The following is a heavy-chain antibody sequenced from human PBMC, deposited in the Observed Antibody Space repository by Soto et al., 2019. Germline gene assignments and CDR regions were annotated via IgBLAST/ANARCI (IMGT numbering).Heavy chain of an antibody. CDR2: INPSGGST. CDR3: ASGEGDYYGMDA. CDR1: GYTFTSYY. Sequence: ASVKVSCKASGYTFTSYYMHLVRQAPGQGLEWMGIINPSGGSTSYAQKFQGRVTMTRDTSTSTVYMELSSLRSEDTAVYYCASGEGDYYGMDAWGQGTTVTVSS. J-gene: IGHJ6*02. D-gene: IGHD3-10*01. V-gene: IGHV1-46*01.